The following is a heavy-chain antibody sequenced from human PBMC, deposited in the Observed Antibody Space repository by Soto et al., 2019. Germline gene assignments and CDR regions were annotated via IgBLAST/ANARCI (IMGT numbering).Heavy chain of an antibody. CDR3: ARDCSGGSCYSGVDWFDP. D-gene: IGHD2-15*01. CDR2: ISAYNGNT. J-gene: IGHJ5*02. CDR1: GYTFTSYG. V-gene: IGHV1-18*01. Sequence: GASVKVSCKASGYTFTSYGISWVRQAPGQGLEWMGWISAYNGNTNYAQKLQGRVTMTTDTSTSTAYMELRSLRSDDTAVYYCARDCSGGSCYSGVDWFDPWGQGTLVTVSS.